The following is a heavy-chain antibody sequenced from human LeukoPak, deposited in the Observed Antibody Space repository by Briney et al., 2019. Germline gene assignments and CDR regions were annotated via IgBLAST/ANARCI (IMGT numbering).Heavy chain of an antibody. J-gene: IGHJ6*03. CDR3: AREHYYGSGIYFYSYYYSMDV. Sequence: GRSRRLSCAASGFTFSSYALHWVRQAPGKGLEGVAVAAYDGSHKYYAESVKGRFTISRDNSKNTLYLQMNSLRPEDTAVYYCAREHYYGSGIYFYSYYYSMDVWGKGTTVTVSS. D-gene: IGHD3-10*01. CDR1: GFTFSSYA. V-gene: IGHV3-30*04. CDR2: AAYDGSHK.